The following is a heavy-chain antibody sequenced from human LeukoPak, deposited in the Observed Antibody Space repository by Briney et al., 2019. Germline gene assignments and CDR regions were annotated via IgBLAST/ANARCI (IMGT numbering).Heavy chain of an antibody. J-gene: IGHJ3*02. V-gene: IGHV3-33*06. D-gene: IGHD2-21*02. CDR2: IWYDGSNK. CDR3: AKDLESGGDAFDI. Sequence: GGSLRLSCAASGFTFSSYGMHWVRQAPGKGLEWVAVIWYDGSNKYYADSVKGRFTISRDNSKNTLYLQMNSLRAEDTAVYYCAKDLESGGDAFDIWGQGTMVTVST. CDR1: GFTFSSYG.